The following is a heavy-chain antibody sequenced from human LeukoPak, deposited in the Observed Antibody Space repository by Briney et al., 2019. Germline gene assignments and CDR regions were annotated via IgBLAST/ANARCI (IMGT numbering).Heavy chain of an antibody. CDR2: IKQDGSEK. Sequence: GGSLRLSCAASGCTFSSYWMSWVRQAPGKGLDWVANIKQDGSEKYYVDSVKGRFTISRDNAKNSLYLQMNSLRAEDTAVYYCARDCSSTSCYVYWGQGTLVAVSS. CDR3: ARDCSSTSCYVY. J-gene: IGHJ4*02. D-gene: IGHD2-2*01. V-gene: IGHV3-7*01. CDR1: GCTFSSYW.